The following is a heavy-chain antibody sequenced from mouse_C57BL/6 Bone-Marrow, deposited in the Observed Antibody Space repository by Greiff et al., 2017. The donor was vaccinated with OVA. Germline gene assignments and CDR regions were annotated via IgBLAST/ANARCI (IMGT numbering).Heavy chain of an antibody. D-gene: IGHD2-5*01. J-gene: IGHJ3*01. CDR1: GFSLTSYG. CDR2: IWRGGST. V-gene: IGHV2-2*01. Sequence: QVQLKESGPGLVQPSQSLSITCTVSGFSLTSYGVHWVRQSPGQGLEWMGVIWRGGSTAYNAAFISSMGISKDNSKSQVFFKMSSLQADDTAIYYCAGRYIVNCGFAYWGQGTLVTVSA. CDR3: AGRYIVNCGFAY.